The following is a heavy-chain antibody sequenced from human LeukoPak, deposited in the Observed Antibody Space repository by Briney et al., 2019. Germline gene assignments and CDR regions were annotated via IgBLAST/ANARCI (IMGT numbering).Heavy chain of an antibody. V-gene: IGHV4-59*01. CDR1: GGSISSYY. CDR2: IYYSGST. Sequence: PSETLSLTCTVSGGSISSYYWSWIRQPPGKGLEWIGYIYYSGSTNYNPSLKSRVTISVDTSKNQFSLKLSSVTAADTAVYYCARSVVPAAVFDYWGQGTLVTVSS. CDR3: ARSVVPAAVFDY. D-gene: IGHD2-2*01. J-gene: IGHJ4*02.